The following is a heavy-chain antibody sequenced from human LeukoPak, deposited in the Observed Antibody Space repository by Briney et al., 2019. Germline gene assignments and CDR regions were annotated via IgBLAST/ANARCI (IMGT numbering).Heavy chain of an antibody. CDR1: GYTFTSYY. V-gene: IGHV1-46*01. D-gene: IGHD3-22*01. Sequence: ASVKVSCKASGYTFTSYYMHWVRQAPGQGLEWMGIISPSGGSTSYAQKFQGRVTMTRDMSTSTVYMELSSLRSEDTAVYYCARPTRPYDSSGYYPGYFDYWGQGTLVTVSS. J-gene: IGHJ4*02. CDR2: ISPSGGST. CDR3: ARPTRPYDSSGYYPGYFDY.